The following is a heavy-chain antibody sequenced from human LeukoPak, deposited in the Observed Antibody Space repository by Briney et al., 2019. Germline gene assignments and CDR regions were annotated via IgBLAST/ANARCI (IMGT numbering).Heavy chain of an antibody. CDR2: ISYSGST. CDR3: ARHFDF. CDR1: GDSISSSGSY. J-gene: IGHJ4*02. Sequence: SETLSLTCSVSGDSISSSGSYWGWIRQPPGEGLEWIGTISYSGSTYYNPSLKSRVAISVDTSKNQFSLKLSSVTAADTAVYYCARHFDFWGQGTLVTVSS. V-gene: IGHV4-39*01.